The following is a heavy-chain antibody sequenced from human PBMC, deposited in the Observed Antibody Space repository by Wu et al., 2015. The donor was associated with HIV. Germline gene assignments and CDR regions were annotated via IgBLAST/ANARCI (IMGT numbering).Heavy chain of an antibody. CDR1: GGTFRIYA. CDR3: ATSENYYDSSGYYYGFDY. CDR2: IIPIFGIR. J-gene: IGHJ4*02. Sequence: QVQLVQSGAEVKKPGSSVKVSCEASGGTFRIYAISWVRQAPGQGLEWMGGIIPIFGIRNYAQKFQGRVTITTDESTSTAYMELSSLRSEDTAVYYCATSENYYDSSGYYYGFDYWGQGTLVTVSS. V-gene: IGHV1-69*05. D-gene: IGHD3-22*01.